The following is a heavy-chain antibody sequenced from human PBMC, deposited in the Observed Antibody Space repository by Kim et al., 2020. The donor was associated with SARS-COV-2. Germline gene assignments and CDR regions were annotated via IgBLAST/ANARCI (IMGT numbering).Heavy chain of an antibody. V-gene: IGHV3-9*01. Sequence: GGSLRLSCAASGFTFGDYAMHWVRQAPGKGLEWVSGISWNSGSIGYADSVKGRFTISRDNAKNSLCLQMNSLRAEDTALYYCAKDPGGIQLWSFDYWGQGTLVTVSS. CDR3: AKDPGGIQLWSFDY. J-gene: IGHJ4*02. CDR2: ISWNSGSI. CDR1: GFTFGDYA. D-gene: IGHD5-18*01.